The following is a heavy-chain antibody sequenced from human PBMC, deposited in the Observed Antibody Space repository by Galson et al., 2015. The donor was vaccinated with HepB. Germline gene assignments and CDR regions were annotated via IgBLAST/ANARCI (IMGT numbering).Heavy chain of an antibody. CDR2: IWYDGSNK. V-gene: IGHV3-33*06. CDR1: GFTFSSYG. J-gene: IGHJ5*02. Sequence: SLRLSCAASGFTFSSYGMHWVRQAPGKGLEWVAVIWYDGSNKYYGDSVKGRFTISRDNSKNTLYLQMNSLRGEDTAVYYCAKGNLAAAGIRSQVNWFDPWGQGTLVTVSS. CDR3: AKGNLAAAGIRSQVNWFDP. D-gene: IGHD6-13*01.